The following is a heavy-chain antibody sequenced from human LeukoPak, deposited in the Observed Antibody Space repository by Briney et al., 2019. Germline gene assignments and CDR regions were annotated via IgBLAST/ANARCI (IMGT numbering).Heavy chain of an antibody. CDR2: IYYSGST. CDR3: ARYCTNGVCYRDAFDI. J-gene: IGHJ3*02. V-gene: IGHV4-59*01. CDR1: GGSISSYY. D-gene: IGHD2-8*01. Sequence: SETLSLTCTVSGGSISSYYWSWIRQPPGKGLEWIGYIYYSGSTNYNPSLKSRVTISVDTSKNQFSLKLSSVTAADTAVYYCARYCTNGVCYRDAFDIWGQGTMVTVSS.